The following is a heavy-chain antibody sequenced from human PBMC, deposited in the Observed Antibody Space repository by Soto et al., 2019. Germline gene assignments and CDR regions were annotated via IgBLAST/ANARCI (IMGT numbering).Heavy chain of an antibody. J-gene: IGHJ4*02. Sequence: QMQLVQSGPEVKKPGTSVKVSCKASGFTFTSSAVQWVRQARGQRLEWIGWIVVGSGNTNYAQKFQERVTITRDMPTSQASGELSSRRPEDRAVYYGAVGGGGGGDYWGQGTLVTVSS. V-gene: IGHV1-58*01. D-gene: IGHD3-16*01. CDR3: AVGGGGGGDY. CDR1: GFTFTSSA. CDR2: IVVGSGNT.